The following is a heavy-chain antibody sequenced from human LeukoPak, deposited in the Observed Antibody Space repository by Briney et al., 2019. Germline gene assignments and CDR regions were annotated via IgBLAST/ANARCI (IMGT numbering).Heavy chain of an antibody. D-gene: IGHD3-9*01. CDR1: GFTFSSYS. J-gene: IGHJ4*02. V-gene: IGHV3-48*01. CDR3: ARAAEDYYDILTGYSPGDY. CDR2: ISSSSSTI. Sequence: GGSLRLSCAASGFTFSSYSMNWVRQAPGKGLEWVSYISSSSSTIYYADSVKGRFTISRDNAKNSLYLQMNSLRAEDTAVYYCARAAEDYYDILTGYSPGDYWGQGTLVTVSS.